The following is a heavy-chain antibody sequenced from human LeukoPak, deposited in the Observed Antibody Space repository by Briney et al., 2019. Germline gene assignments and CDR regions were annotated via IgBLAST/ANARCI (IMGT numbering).Heavy chain of an antibody. CDR3: AREGSIAAAGVRNWFDP. CDR2: ISYDGSNK. CDR1: GFTFSSYA. J-gene: IGHJ5*02. V-gene: IGHV3-30*04. D-gene: IGHD6-13*01. Sequence: PGGSLRLSCAASGFTFSSYAMHWVRQAPGKGLEWVAVISYDGSNKYYADSVKGRFTISRGNTKNTLYLQMNSLRAEDTAVYYCAREGSIAAAGVRNWFDPWGQGTLVTVSS.